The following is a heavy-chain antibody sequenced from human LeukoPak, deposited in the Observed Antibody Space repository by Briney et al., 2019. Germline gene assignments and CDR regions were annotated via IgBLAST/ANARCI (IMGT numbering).Heavy chain of an antibody. J-gene: IGHJ3*02. Sequence: GGSLRLSCAASGFTVSSNYMSWVRQAPGKGLEWVSVIYSGGSTYYADSVKGRFTISRDNSKNTLYLQMNSLRAEDTAVYYCARELVVILRDAFDIWGQGTMVTVSS. CDR1: GFTVSSNY. CDR2: IYSGGST. D-gene: IGHD2-15*01. CDR3: ARELVVILRDAFDI. V-gene: IGHV3-66*01.